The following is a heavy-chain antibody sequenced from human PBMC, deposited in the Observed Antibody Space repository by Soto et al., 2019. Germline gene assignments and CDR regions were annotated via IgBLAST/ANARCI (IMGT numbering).Heavy chain of an antibody. V-gene: IGHV1-69*13. D-gene: IGHD6-13*01. Sequence: GASVKVSCKASGGTFSSYAISWVRQAPGQGLEWMGGIIPIFGTANYALKFQGRVTITADESTSTAYMELSSLRSEDTAVYYCARDLRGTYSSPGLGWFDPWGQGTLVTVSS. CDR2: IIPIFGTA. CDR3: ARDLRGTYSSPGLGWFDP. J-gene: IGHJ5*02. CDR1: GGTFSSYA.